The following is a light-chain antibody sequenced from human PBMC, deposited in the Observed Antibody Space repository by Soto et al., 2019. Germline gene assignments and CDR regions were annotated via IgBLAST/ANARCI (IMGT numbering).Light chain of an antibody. J-gene: IGKJ4*01. V-gene: IGKV3D-20*02. CDR1: QSVSSSY. CDR3: QQRSKWPLT. Sequence: PGERVTLSCRASQSVSSSYLTWYQQKPGQAPRLLIYAASTRATSIPARFSGSGSGTDFTLTISSLQPEDFAVYYCQQRSKWPLTFGGGTKVEIK. CDR2: AAS.